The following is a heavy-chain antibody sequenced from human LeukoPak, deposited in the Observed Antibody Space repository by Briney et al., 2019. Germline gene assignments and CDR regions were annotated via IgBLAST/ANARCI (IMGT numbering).Heavy chain of an antibody. D-gene: IGHD3-3*01. V-gene: IGHV3-21*01. CDR2: ISSSSSYI. CDR1: GFTFSSYS. J-gene: IGHJ4*02. Sequence: VESLRLSCAASGFTFSSYSMNWVRQAPGKGLKWVSSISSSSSYIYYADSVKGRFTISRDNAKNSLYLQMNSLRAEDTAVYYCARFWSGSNPDYWGQGTLVTVSS. CDR3: ARFWSGSNPDY.